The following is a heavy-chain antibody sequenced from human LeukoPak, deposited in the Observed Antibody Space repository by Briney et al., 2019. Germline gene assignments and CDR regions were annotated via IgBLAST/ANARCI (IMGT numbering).Heavy chain of an antibody. CDR1: GFTFSSYS. J-gene: IGHJ4*02. CDR3: ARDLGSGYFPYYFDY. CDR2: ISSSSSYI. D-gene: IGHD3-22*01. Sequence: GGSLRLSCAASGFTFSSYSMNWVRQAPGKGLEWVSSISSSSSYIYYADSVKGRFTISRDNAKNSLYLQMNSLRAEDTAVYYCARDLGSGYFPYYFDYWGQGTLVTVSS. V-gene: IGHV3-21*01.